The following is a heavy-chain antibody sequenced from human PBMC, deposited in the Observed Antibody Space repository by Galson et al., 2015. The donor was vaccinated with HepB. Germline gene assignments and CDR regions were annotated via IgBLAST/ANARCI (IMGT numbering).Heavy chain of an antibody. CDR2: IIPIFDAP. D-gene: IGHD5-12*01. CDR3: ARRVGYDNNWFDP. CDR1: GGTFSSFA. V-gene: IGHV1-69*13. J-gene: IGHJ5*02. Sequence: SVKVSCKASGGTFSSFAISWVRQAPGQGLEWMGGIIPIFDAPNYAQKFQGRVTIIADESTNTAYMELSSLRSEDTAVYYCARRVGYDNNWFDPWGQGTLVTVSS.